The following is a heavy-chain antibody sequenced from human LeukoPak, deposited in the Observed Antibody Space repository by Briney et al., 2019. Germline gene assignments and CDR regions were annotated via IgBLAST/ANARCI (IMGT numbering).Heavy chain of an antibody. Sequence: SETLSLTCTVYGESFSGYYWSWIRQPPGKGLEWIGEINHSGSTNYNSSLKSRVTILLDTSKNQFSLKVRSVSAADTAVYSCARARRSYSSGRQGFYYYMDVWGKGTTVTVSS. CDR1: GESFSGYY. V-gene: IGHV4-34*01. J-gene: IGHJ6*03. CDR3: ARARRSYSSGRQGFYYYMDV. CDR2: INHSGST. D-gene: IGHD6-19*01.